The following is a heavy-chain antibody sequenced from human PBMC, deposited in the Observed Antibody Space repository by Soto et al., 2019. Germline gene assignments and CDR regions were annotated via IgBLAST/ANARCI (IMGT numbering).Heavy chain of an antibody. V-gene: IGHV1-18*01. CDR1: GYTFTSYG. CDR2: ISAYNGNT. J-gene: IGHJ6*02. D-gene: IGHD3-3*01. CDR3: ATDLMVTYYDFWSGSPDYYYYGMDV. Sequence: ASVKVSCKASGYTFTSYGISWVRQAPGQGLDWMGWISAYNGNTNYAQKLQGRVTMTTDTSTSTAYMELRSLRSDDTAVYYCATDLMVTYYDFWSGSPDYYYYGMDVWGQGTTVTVSS.